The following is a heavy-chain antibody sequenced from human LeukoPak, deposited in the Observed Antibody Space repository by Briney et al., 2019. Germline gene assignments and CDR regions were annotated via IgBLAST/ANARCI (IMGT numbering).Heavy chain of an antibody. Sequence: SVKVSCKASGGTFSSYAISWVRQAPGQGLEWMGGIIPIFGTANYAQKFQGRVTITADKSTSTAYMELSSLRSEDTAVYYCARKHSLAAAGTDWFDPWGQGTLVTVSS. CDR3: ARKHSLAAAGTDWFDP. D-gene: IGHD6-13*01. J-gene: IGHJ5*02. V-gene: IGHV1-69*06. CDR1: GGTFSSYA. CDR2: IIPIFGTA.